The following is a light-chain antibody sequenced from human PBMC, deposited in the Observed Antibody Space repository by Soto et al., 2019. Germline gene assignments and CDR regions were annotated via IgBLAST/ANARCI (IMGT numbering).Light chain of an antibody. J-gene: IGKJ5*01. CDR3: LQHTNFPLT. CDR1: PGISNN. V-gene: IGKV1-17*03. Sequence: DIQMTQSPSAMSASVGDRVTITCRASPGISNNLGWFQQRPGKVPKRLIYDASSLQTGVPSRFSGSGSGTDFTLTISSLQPEDFATYYCLQHTNFPLTFGQGTRLEAK. CDR2: DAS.